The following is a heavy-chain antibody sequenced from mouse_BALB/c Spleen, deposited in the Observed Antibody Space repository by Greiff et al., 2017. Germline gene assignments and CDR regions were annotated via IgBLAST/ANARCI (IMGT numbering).Heavy chain of an antibody. CDR3: ARGNYYFDY. CDR1: GFTFSSYT. Sequence: EVKVVESGGGLVQPGGSLKLSCAASGFTFSSYTMSWVRQTPEKRLEWVAYISNGGGSTYYPDTVKGRFTISRDNAKNTLYLQMSSLKSEDTAMYYCARGNYYFDYWGQGTTLTVSS. J-gene: IGHJ2*01. V-gene: IGHV5-12-2*01. CDR2: ISNGGGST. D-gene: IGHD2-1*01.